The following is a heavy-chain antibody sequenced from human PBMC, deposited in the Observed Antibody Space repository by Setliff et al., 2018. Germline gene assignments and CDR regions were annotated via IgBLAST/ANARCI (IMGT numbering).Heavy chain of an antibody. CDR1: GYSFAKYA. J-gene: IGHJ3*02. D-gene: IGHD2-2*01. V-gene: IGHV1-3*01. CDR3: AREVLPLVREEALYI. Sequence: ASVKVSCKASGYSFAKYALHWVRQAPGQRLEWMGWINAGNGNTKYSQNFQGRVTITRDTSASTAYVELSSLRSEDTAVYYCAREVLPLVREEALYIWGQGTMVTVSS. CDR2: INAGNGNT.